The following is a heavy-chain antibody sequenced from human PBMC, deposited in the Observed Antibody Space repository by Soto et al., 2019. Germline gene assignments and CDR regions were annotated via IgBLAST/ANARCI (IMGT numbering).Heavy chain of an antibody. Sequence: QVTLKESGPVLLKPTETLTLTCTVSGFSLSNAELGVSWIRQPPGKALEWLAHIFSNDEKSYSTSLKSRLTISMDTSKSQVVLSMTNVDPADTATYYCARTRYCSTGYCYAPPYYWGQGTLVTVSS. CDR1: GFSLSNAELG. J-gene: IGHJ4*02. V-gene: IGHV2-26*01. CDR2: IFSNDEK. D-gene: IGHD2-15*01. CDR3: ARTRYCSTGYCYAPPYY.